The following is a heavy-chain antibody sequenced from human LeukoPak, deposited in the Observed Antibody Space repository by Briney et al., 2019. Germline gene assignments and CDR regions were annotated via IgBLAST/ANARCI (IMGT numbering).Heavy chain of an antibody. D-gene: IGHD2/OR15-2a*01. CDR3: AKGNIRGYYYYYMDV. Sequence: GGSLRLSCAASGFTFSSYGMHWVRQAPGKGLEWVAVIWYDGSNKYYADSVKGRFTISRDNSKNTLYLQMNSLRAEDTAVYYCAKGNIRGYYYYYMDVWGKGTTVTVSS. CDR1: GFTFSSYG. V-gene: IGHV3-33*06. J-gene: IGHJ6*03. CDR2: IWYDGSNK.